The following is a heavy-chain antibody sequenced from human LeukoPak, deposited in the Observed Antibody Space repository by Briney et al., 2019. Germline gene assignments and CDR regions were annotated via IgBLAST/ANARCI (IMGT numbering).Heavy chain of an antibody. Sequence: QPGGSLRLSCAASGFTVSSNYMSWVRQAPGKGLEWVSVIYSGGSTYYADSVKGRFTISRNNSKNTLYLQMNSLRAEDTAVYYCAKDLAYSNYDLKYGMDVWGQGTTVTVSS. CDR2: IYSGGST. J-gene: IGHJ6*02. V-gene: IGHV3-53*01. CDR3: AKDLAYSNYDLKYGMDV. D-gene: IGHD4-11*01. CDR1: GFTVSSNY.